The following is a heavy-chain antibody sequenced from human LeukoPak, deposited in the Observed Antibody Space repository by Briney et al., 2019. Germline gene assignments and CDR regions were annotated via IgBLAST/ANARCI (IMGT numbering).Heavy chain of an antibody. CDR1: GGTFSSYA. CDR2: IIPTFGTA. CDR3: ARYITVGATYQHFDY. V-gene: IGHV1-69*13. D-gene: IGHD1-26*01. J-gene: IGHJ4*02. Sequence: ASVKVSCKASGGTFSSYAISWVRQAPGQGLEWMGGIIPTFGTANYAQKFQGRVTITADESTSTAYMELSSLRSDDTAVYYCARYITVGATYQHFDYWGQGTLVTVSS.